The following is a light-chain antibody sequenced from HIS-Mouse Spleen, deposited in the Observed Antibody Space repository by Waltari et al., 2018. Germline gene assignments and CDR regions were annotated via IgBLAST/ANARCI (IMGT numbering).Light chain of an antibody. Sequence: DIQMTQSPSSLSASVGDRVTITCQASQDISNDLNWYQQKPGKAPKLLIYDASNLETGVPSRFSGSGSGTVFTFTISSLQPEDIATYYCQQYDNLPVTFGPGTKVDIK. CDR1: QDISND. CDR3: QQYDNLPVT. CDR2: DAS. V-gene: IGKV1-33*01. J-gene: IGKJ3*01.